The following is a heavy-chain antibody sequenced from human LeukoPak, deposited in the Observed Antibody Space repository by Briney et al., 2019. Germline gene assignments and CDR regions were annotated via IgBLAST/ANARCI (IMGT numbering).Heavy chain of an antibody. CDR1: GYTFTSYD. Sequence: GASVTVSCTASGYTFTSYDINWVRQATGQGLEWMGWMNPNSGNTGYAQKFQGRVTMTRNTSISTAYMELSSLRSEDTAVYYCARGGYSSSRLSGINWFDPWGQGTLVTVSS. CDR3: ARGGYSSSRLSGINWFDP. J-gene: IGHJ5*02. V-gene: IGHV1-8*01. D-gene: IGHD6-13*01. CDR2: MNPNSGNT.